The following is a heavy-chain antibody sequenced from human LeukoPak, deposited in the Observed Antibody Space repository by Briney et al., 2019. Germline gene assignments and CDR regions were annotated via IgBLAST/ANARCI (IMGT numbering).Heavy chain of an antibody. CDR3: ASQSSNPTTETREDAFDI. Sequence: ASVKVSCKASGYTFTSYGISWVRQAPGQGLEWMGWISAYNGNTNYAQKLQGRVTMTTDTSTSTAYMELRSLRSDDTAVYYCASQSSNPTTETREDAFDIWGQGTMVTVSS. D-gene: IGHD4-17*01. CDR1: GYTFTSYG. CDR2: ISAYNGNT. V-gene: IGHV1-18*01. J-gene: IGHJ3*02.